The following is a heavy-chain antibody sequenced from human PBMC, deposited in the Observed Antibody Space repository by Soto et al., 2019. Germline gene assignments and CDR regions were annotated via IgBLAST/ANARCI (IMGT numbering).Heavy chain of an antibody. Sequence: QVQLVQSGAEVKKPGASVKVSCKASGYTFTDYYMHWVRQAPGHGLEWMGWINPNSGGTNYAQKFQGWVTMTRDTSISTAYMELSRLRSDDTAVYYCARFSLGIEYCGGDCSSVSRYGMDVWGQGTTVTVSS. J-gene: IGHJ6*02. CDR3: ARFSLGIEYCGGDCSSVSRYGMDV. V-gene: IGHV1-2*04. D-gene: IGHD2-21*02. CDR2: INPNSGGT. CDR1: GYTFTDYY.